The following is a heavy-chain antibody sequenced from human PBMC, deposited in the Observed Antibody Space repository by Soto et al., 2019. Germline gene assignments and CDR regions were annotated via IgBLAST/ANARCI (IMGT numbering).Heavy chain of an antibody. D-gene: IGHD3-10*01. CDR2: INHSGST. J-gene: IGHJ4*02. V-gene: IGHV4-34*01. CDR1: GGSFSGYY. CDR3: ARGYRYYYGSGSYRSPFDY. Sequence: SETLSLTYAVYGGSFSGYYWSWIRQPPGKGLEWIGEINHSGSTNYNPSLKSRVTISVDTSKNQFSLKLSSVTAADTAVYYCARGYRYYYGSGSYRSPFDYWGQGTLVTVS.